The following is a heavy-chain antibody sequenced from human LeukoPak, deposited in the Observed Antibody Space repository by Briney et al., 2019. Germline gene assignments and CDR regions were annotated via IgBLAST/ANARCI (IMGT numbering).Heavy chain of an antibody. CDR3: TRVRNSNNWWGAFDI. CDR2: ISPQSGNK. CDR1: GNTFDTSS. J-gene: IGHJ3*02. V-gene: IGHV1-18*01. D-gene: IGHD1-1*01. Sequence: ASVKVSCKAFGNTFDTSSITWVRQAPGQRLEWMGWISPQSGNKQYAQGVQGRVTMTTDTSRSTAYMELRSLRPDDTAVYYCTRVRNSNNWWGAFDIWGQGTMVTVSS.